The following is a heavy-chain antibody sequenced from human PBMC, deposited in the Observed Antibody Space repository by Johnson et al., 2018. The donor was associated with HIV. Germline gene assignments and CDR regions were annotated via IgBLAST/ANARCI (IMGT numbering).Heavy chain of an antibody. CDR3: VRRFYDSSAFDV. J-gene: IGHJ3*01. D-gene: IGHD3-22*01. CDR1: GFTFSSLA. Sequence: VESGGGVVQPGTSLRLACAASGFTFSSLAMHWVRQAPGKGLEWVAFISYDGTNKYFTDSVRGRFTISRDNSRNTLFLQMNSLRAEDTAMYFCVRRFYDSSAFDVWGQGTLVTVSS. CDR2: ISYDGTNK. V-gene: IGHV3-30-3*01.